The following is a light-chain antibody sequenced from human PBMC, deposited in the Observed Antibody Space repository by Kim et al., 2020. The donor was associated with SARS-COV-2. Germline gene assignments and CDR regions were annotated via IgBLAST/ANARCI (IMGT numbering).Light chain of an antibody. Sequence: RVTISSTGSSSNIGAGYDVHWYQQLPGAAPKLLVYGDTNRPSGVPDRFSGSKSGTSASLAITGLQAEDEAEYYCQSYDSSLSGSVFGRGTQLTVL. V-gene: IGLV1-40*01. CDR3: QSYDSSLSGSV. CDR2: GDT. J-gene: IGLJ2*01. CDR1: SSNIGAGYD.